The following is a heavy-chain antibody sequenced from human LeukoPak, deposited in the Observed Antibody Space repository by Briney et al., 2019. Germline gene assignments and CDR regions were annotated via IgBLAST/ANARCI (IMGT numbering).Heavy chain of an antibody. CDR1: GLTFSSYG. D-gene: IGHD3-22*01. V-gene: IGHV3-30*02. CDR3: AKDHHYYDSSGLVHFQH. CDR2: IRYDGSNK. Sequence: GGSLRLSCAASGLTFSSYGMHWVRQAPGKGLEWVAFIRYDGSNKYYADSVKGRFTISRDNSKNTLYLQMNSLRAEDTAVYYCAKDHHYYDSSGLVHFQHWGQGTLVTVSS. J-gene: IGHJ1*01.